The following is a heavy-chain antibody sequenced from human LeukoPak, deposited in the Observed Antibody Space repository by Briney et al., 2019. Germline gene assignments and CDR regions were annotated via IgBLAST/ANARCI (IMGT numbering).Heavy chain of an antibody. CDR1: GGSISSGDHY. CDR2: IYYSGGT. V-gene: IGHV4-30-4*01. J-gene: IGHJ4*02. D-gene: IGHD6-13*01. CDR3: ARGDSSSWSFKI. Sequence: PSETLSLTCTVSGGSISSGDHYWSWTRQPPGKGLEWIAYIYYSGGTYYNPSLKSRVTISVDTSKNQLSLRLSSVTAADTAVYYCARGDSSSWSFKIWGQGTLVTVSS.